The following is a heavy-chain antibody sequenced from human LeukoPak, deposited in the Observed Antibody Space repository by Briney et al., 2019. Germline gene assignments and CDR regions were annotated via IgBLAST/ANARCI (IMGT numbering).Heavy chain of an antibody. J-gene: IGHJ4*02. CDR1: GFTFSSYA. Sequence: GRSLRLSCAASGFTFSSYAMHWVRQAPGKGLEWVAVISYDGSNKYYADSVKGRFTISRDNSKNTLYLQMNSLRAEDTAVYYCAKESGWYAFDYWGQGTLVTVSS. CDR2: ISYDGSNK. D-gene: IGHD6-19*01. CDR3: AKESGWYAFDY. V-gene: IGHV3-30-3*01.